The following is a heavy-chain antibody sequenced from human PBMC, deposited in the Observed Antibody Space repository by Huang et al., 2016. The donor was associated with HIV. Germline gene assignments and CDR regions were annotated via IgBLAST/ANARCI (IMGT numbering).Heavy chain of an antibody. CDR3: ARESCSGGTCYLFDF. D-gene: IGHD2-15*01. CDR1: GFTFGDFN. J-gene: IGHJ4*02. CDR2: ISSRSNSK. Sequence: EVQLVESGGGLVQPGTSLRLSCAASGFTFGDFNMNWVRQAPGKGLEWISYISSRSNSKLYAESVKGRFTISRDNARNSLYLQLKSLRVEDTAVYYCARESCSGGTCYLFDFWGQGVLVTVSS. V-gene: IGHV3-48*04.